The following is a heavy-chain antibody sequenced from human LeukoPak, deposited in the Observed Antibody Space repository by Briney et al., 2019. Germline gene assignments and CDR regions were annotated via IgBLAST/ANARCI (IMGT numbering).Heavy chain of an antibody. Sequence: PGGCLRLSCAASGFMFRDAAMTWVRQAPGKGLEWVSLIASSGLNTYYADSVRGRFTISRDNSKNTLSLQMSSLRVEDTAIYYCARDIELSTWGLGTLVTVSS. J-gene: IGHJ3*01. CDR2: IASSGLNT. CDR3: ARDIELST. V-gene: IGHV3-23*01. CDR1: GFMFRDAA. D-gene: IGHD5-12*01.